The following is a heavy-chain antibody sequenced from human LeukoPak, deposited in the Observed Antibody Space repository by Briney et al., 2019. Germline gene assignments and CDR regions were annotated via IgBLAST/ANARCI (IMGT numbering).Heavy chain of an antibody. CDR2: IKQDGSEK. D-gene: IGHD1-26*01. V-gene: IGHV3-7*01. CDR1: GFTFSIYT. CDR3: ARVPIVGAKNYYFDY. J-gene: IGHJ4*02. Sequence: GGSLRLSCAASGFTFSIYTIHWVRQAPGKGLEWVANIKQDGSEKYYVDSVKGRFTISRDNAKNSLYLQMNSLRAEDTAVYYCARVPIVGAKNYYFDYWGQGTLVTVSS.